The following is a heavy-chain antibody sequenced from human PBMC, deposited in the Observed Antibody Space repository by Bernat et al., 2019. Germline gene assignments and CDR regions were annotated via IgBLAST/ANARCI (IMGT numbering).Heavy chain of an antibody. J-gene: IGHJ3*02. CDR3: AKGSSGYDFDAFDI. Sequence: EVQLVESGGGLVKPGGSLRLSCAASGFTFSNAWMSWVRQAPGKGLEWVGRIKSKTDGGTTDYAAPVKGRFTISRDDSKNTLYLQMNSLKTEDTAVYYCAKGSSGYDFDAFDIWGQGTMVTVSS. V-gene: IGHV3-15*01. D-gene: IGHD5-12*01. CDR2: IKSKTDGGTT. CDR1: GFTFSNAW.